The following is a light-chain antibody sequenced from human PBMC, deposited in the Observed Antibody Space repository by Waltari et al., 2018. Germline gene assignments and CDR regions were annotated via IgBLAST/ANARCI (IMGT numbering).Light chain of an antibody. Sequence: QSVLTQPPSVSGAPGQRVTISCTGSSSNIGADYGVQWYQQLPGTAPKLLTSGNINRPSGVADRFTGAMSGTSASVAITGLQAGDEAECDCQSYDYLVCGALFGGGTKLTVL. CDR1: SSNIGADYG. J-gene: IGLJ2*01. CDR2: GNI. CDR3: QSYDYLVCGAL. V-gene: IGLV1-40*01.